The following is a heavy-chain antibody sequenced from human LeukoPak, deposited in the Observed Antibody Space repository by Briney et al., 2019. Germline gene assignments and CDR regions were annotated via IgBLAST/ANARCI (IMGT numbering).Heavy chain of an antibody. CDR1: GGSISSSSYY. CDR2: IYYSGST. D-gene: IGHD6-13*01. J-gene: IGHJ3*02. CDR3: ASPGGIAAAGTNLADAFDI. V-gene: IGHV4-39*07. Sequence: PSETLSLTCTVSGGSISSSSYYWGWIRQPPGKGLEWIGSIYYSGSTYYNPSLKSRVTISVDTSKNQFSLKLSSVTAADTAVYYCASPGGIAAAGTNLADAFDIWGQGTVVTVSS.